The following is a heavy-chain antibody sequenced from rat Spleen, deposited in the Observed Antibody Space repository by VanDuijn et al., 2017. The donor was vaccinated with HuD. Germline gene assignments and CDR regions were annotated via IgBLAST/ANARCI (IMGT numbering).Heavy chain of an antibody. Sequence: EVKLVESGGGLVQPGRSVKLSCAASGFNFNDYWMGWVRQAPGKGLEWIGEINKNSRTIKYNPSLKEKFTISRDNAQNTLYLQMSKVGSEDTAVYYCVREDLGVNYWGQGVMVTVSS. J-gene: IGHJ2*01. CDR2: INKNSRTI. D-gene: IGHD4-4*01. CDR1: GFNFNDYW. V-gene: IGHV4-2*01. CDR3: VREDLGVNY.